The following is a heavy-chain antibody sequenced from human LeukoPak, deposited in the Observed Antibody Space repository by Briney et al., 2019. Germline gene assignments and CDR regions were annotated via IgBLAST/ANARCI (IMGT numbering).Heavy chain of an antibody. D-gene: IGHD3-10*01. J-gene: IGHJ2*01. CDR2: ISAYNGNT. CDR3: ARSPITMVRGDPYWYFDL. V-gene: IGHV1-18*01. CDR1: GYMLTTYG. Sequence: ASVKVSCKASGYMLTTYGISWVRQAPGQGLEWMGWISAYNGNTNYAQKLQGRVTMTTDTSTSTAYMELRSLRSDDTAVYYCARSPITMVRGDPYWYFDLWGRGTLVTVSS.